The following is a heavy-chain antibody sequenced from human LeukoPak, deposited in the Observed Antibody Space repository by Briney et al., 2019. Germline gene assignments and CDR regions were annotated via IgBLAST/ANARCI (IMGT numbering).Heavy chain of an antibody. CDR2: IYYSGST. CDR3: ARELLWFGELATQNWFDP. D-gene: IGHD3-10*01. V-gene: IGHV4-39*02. J-gene: IGHJ5*02. CDR1: GGSISSRGYY. Sequence: SETLSLTCTVSGGSISSRGYYWSWIRRPPGKGLEWIGSIYYSGSTYYNPSLKSRVTISVDTSKNQFSLKLSSVTAADTAVYYCARELLWFGELATQNWFDPWGQGTLVTVSS.